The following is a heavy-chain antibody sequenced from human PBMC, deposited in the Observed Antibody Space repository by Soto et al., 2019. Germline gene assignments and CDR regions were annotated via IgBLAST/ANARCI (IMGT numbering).Heavy chain of an antibody. V-gene: IGHV3-30-3*01. CDR3: AREDYDILTGPYGY. CDR1: GFTFSSYA. J-gene: IGHJ4*02. Sequence: QVQLVESGGGVVQPGRSLRLSCAASGFTFSSYAMHWVRQAPGKGLEWVAVISYDGSNKYYADSVKGRFTISRDNSKNTLYLQMNSLRAEDKAVYYCAREDYDILTGPYGYWGQGTLVTVSS. CDR2: ISYDGSNK. D-gene: IGHD3-9*01.